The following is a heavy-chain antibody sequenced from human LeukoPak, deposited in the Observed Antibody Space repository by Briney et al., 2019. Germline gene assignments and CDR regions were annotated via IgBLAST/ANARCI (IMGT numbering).Heavy chain of an antibody. V-gene: IGHV1-24*01. CDR3: ATPLRYYYDSSGYNDY. J-gene: IGHJ4*02. D-gene: IGHD3-22*01. Sequence: GASVTVSCKVSGYTLTELSMHWVRQAPGKGLEWMGGFDPEDGETIYAQKFQGRVTMTEDTSTDTAYMELSSLRSEDTAVYYCATPLRYYYDSSGYNDYWGQGTPVTVSS. CDR1: GYTLTELS. CDR2: FDPEDGET.